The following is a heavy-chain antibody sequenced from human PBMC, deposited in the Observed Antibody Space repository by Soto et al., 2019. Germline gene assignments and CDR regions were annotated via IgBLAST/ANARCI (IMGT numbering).Heavy chain of an antibody. CDR1: GGSISSGGYY. CDR2: IYYSGSN. V-gene: IGHV4-31*03. CDR3: ARIAAAGDAFDI. Sequence: GPRTGTPSETLSLTCTVSGGSISSGGYYWSWIRQHPGKGLEWIGYIYYSGSNTYNPSLKSRVTLSADTSKNQFSLKLSSVTASDTAVYYCARIAAAGDAFDIWGQGTMVTVSS. J-gene: IGHJ3*02. D-gene: IGHD6-13*01.